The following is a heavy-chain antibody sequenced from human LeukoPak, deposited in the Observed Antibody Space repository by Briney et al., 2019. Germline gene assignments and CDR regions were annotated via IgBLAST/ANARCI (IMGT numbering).Heavy chain of an antibody. J-gene: IGHJ6*03. CDR2: ISSSGSTI. CDR1: GFTFSTYN. D-gene: IGHD3-9*01. Sequence: GGSLRLSCAASGFTFSTYNMNWVRQAPGKGLEWVSYISSSGSTIYCADSVKGRFTISRDNAKNSLYLQMNSLRAEDTAVYYCARGGSYYDILTGYHHYYYYYMDVWGKGTTVTVSS. V-gene: IGHV3-48*04. CDR3: ARGGSYYDILTGYHHYYYYYMDV.